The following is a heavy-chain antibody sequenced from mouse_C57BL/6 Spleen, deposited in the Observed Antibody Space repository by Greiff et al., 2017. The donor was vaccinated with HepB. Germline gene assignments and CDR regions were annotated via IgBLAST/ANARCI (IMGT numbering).Heavy chain of an antibody. CDR2: IRNKANNHAT. J-gene: IGHJ1*03. Sequence: DVHLVESGGGLVQPGGSMKLSCAASGFTFSDAWMDWVRQSPEKGLEWVAEIRNKANNHATYYAESVKGRFTISRDDSKSSVYLQMNSLRAEDTGIYYCTSNYGSSYWYFDVWGTGTTVTVSS. V-gene: IGHV6-6*01. D-gene: IGHD1-1*01. CDR1: GFTFSDAW. CDR3: TSNYGSSYWYFDV.